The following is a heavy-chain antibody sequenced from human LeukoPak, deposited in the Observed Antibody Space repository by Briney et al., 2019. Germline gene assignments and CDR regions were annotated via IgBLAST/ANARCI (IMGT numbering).Heavy chain of an antibody. J-gene: IGHJ4*02. CDR2: IKPDGSDM. D-gene: IGHD3-16*01. V-gene: IGHV3-7*01. Sequence: HTGGSLRLSCAASGFTFSTYWMNWVRQAPGKGLEWVANIKPDGSDMYYVDSVKGRFTVSRDNARNSLYLQMNSLRAEDTAVYYCAKGGDHWGQGTLVTVSS. CDR1: GFTFSTYW. CDR3: AKGGDH.